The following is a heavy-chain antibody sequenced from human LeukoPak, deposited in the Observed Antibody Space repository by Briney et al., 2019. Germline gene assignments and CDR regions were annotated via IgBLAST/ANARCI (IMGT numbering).Heavy chain of an antibody. J-gene: IGHJ4*02. D-gene: IGHD3-22*01. Sequence: GASVTVSYKPSGYTFSSYGISWVRQAPGQGREGMGWISVYNGKTDNAQKLQGRGTITTDTSTITAYMELRRLRSDDPGVDYCFRHLADYYDSSGYYYPPGYFVYWGQGTLVTVSS. CDR2: ISVYNGKT. V-gene: IGHV1-18*01. CDR1: GYTFSSYG. CDR3: FRHLADYYDSSGYYYPPGYFVY.